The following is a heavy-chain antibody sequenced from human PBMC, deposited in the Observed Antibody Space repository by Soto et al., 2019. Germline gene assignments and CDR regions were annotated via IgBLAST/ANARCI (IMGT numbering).Heavy chain of an antibody. V-gene: IGHV3-33*01. D-gene: IGHD2-15*01. Sequence: QVPLVESGGGVVQPGRSLRLSCAASGFTFSSYGMHWVRQAPGKGLEWVAVIWYDGSNKYYADSVKGRFTISRDNXKXTXXLQMNSLRAEDTAVYYCARGSLGYCSGGSCYLPGYWGQGTLVTVSS. CDR2: IWYDGSNK. J-gene: IGHJ4*02. CDR1: GFTFSSYG. CDR3: ARGSLGYCSGGSCYLPGY.